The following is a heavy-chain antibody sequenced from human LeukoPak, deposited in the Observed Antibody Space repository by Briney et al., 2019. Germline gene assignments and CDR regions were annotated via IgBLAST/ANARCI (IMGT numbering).Heavy chain of an antibody. CDR2: ISPRSSYS. Sequence: GGSLRLSCAASGFTFSDYYMNWIRQAPGKGLEWVSYISPRSSYSKHADSVKGRFTISRDNAGNSLYLQMNSLRAEDTAVYYCARDGGENWFDPWGQGTLVTVSS. J-gene: IGHJ5*02. CDR3: ARDGGENWFDP. CDR1: GFTFSDYY. V-gene: IGHV3-11*06. D-gene: IGHD2-21*01.